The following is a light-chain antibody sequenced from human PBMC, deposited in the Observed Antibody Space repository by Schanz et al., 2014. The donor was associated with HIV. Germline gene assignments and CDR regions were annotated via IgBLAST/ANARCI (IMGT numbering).Light chain of an antibody. CDR3: SSYTSSSSVV. Sequence: QSALTQPPSASGSPGETVTISCTGSSSDIGHYNYVSWYQHLPGKAPKLMIYEVSKRPSGVSNRFSGSKSGNTASLTISGLQAEDEADYYCSSYTSSSSVVFGGGTKLTVL. J-gene: IGLJ2*01. CDR2: EVS. V-gene: IGLV2-14*01. CDR1: SSDIGHYNY.